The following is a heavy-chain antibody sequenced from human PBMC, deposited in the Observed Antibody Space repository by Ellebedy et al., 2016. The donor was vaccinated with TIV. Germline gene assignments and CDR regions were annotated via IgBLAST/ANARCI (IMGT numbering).Heavy chain of an antibody. CDR3: ARLKRGFTYGYGGHFDP. CDR2: INDSGST. V-gene: IGHV4-34*01. J-gene: IGHJ5*02. CDR1: GGSFRGYY. D-gene: IGHD5-18*01. Sequence: SETLSLTCAVHGGSFRGYYWSWICQSPGKGLAWIGDINDSGSTDYNPSLKRRVTISVDPSERQFSLRLSSVTAADTAVYYCARLKRGFTYGYGGHFDPWGQGTQVTVSS.